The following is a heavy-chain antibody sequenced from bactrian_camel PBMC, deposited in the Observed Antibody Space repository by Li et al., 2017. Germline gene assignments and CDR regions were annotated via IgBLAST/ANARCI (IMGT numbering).Heavy chain of an antibody. J-gene: IGHJ4*01. CDR1: GFTFSTYD. Sequence: HVQLVESGGGLVQPGGSLRLSCAASGFTFSTYDMSWVRQAPGKGLEWVSSIYTGDGSTNTADSVKGRFTISRDNTKKMLYLQMNSLKTEDTAMYYCATTEKTRAVGLVVLAADQYNYWGPGTQVTVS. CDR3: ATTEKTRAVGLVVLAADQYNY. D-gene: IGHD2*01. V-gene: IGHV3-2*01. CDR2: IYTGDGST.